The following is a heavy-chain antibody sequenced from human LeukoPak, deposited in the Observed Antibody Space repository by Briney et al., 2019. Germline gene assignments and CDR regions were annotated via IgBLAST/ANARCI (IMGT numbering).Heavy chain of an antibody. CDR3: ARGLARKAARNRCFDY. Sequence: ASMKVSCKASGYTFTDYYMHWVRQAPGQGLEWMGWINPNSGGTNYAQKFQGWVTMTRDTSINTAYMELSRLRSDDTAVYYCARGLARKAARNRCFDYWGQGNLVTVSS. D-gene: IGHD1/OR15-1a*01. CDR1: GYTFTDYY. V-gene: IGHV1-2*04. J-gene: IGHJ4*02. CDR2: INPNSGGT.